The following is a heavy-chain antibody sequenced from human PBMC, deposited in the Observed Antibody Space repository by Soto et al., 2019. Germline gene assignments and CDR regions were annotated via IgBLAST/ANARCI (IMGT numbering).Heavy chain of an antibody. CDR1: GFTFSSYG. V-gene: IGHV3-33*01. D-gene: IGHD3-22*01. CDR2: IWYDGSNK. Sequence: GGSLRLSCAASGFTFSSYGMHWVRQAPGKGLEWVAVIWYDGSNKYYADSVKGRFTISRDNSKNTLYLQMNSLRAEDTAVYYCARDRKDSSGYYNYYYYYGMDVWGQGTTVTVSS. J-gene: IGHJ6*02. CDR3: ARDRKDSSGYYNYYYYYGMDV.